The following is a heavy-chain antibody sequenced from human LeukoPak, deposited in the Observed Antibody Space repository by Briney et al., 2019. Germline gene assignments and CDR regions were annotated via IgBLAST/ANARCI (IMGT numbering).Heavy chain of an antibody. CDR2: IYYSGST. V-gene: IGHV4-59*11. CDR3: ARAGEIVGATSVDY. D-gene: IGHD1-26*01. J-gene: IGHJ4*02. Sequence: PSETLSLTCTVSGGSISTHYWSWIRQPPGEGLEWIGYIYYSGSTKYNPSLRSRVTISVDTSKNQFSLKLSSVTAADTAVYYCARAGEIVGATSVDYWGQGTLVTDSS. CDR1: GGSISTHY.